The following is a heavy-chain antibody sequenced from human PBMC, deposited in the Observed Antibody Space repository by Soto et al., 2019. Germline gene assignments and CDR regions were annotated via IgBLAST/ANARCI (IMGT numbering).Heavy chain of an antibody. CDR2: ISYDGSNK. CDR3: ANADIVVVPAAIYYYYYGMDV. V-gene: IGHV3-30*18. Sequence: GGSLRLSCAASGFTFSSYGMHWVRQAPGKGLEWVAVISYDGSNKYYADSVKGRFTISRDNSKNTLYLQMNSLRAEDTAVYYCANADIVVVPAAIYYYYYGMDVWGQGTTVTVSS. D-gene: IGHD2-2*01. CDR1: GFTFSSYG. J-gene: IGHJ6*02.